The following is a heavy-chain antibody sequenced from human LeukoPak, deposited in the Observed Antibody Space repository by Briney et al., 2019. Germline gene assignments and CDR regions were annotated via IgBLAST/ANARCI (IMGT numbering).Heavy chain of an antibody. Sequence: SDTQSLTCTVSGRSISSSGYYSAWIRRPPGKGLERFASIYYSGSTYYNPSVKSRVTISVDTSKNKLSLKLSSLTAADTAVYYCARHEYSGSYYGLSWFDPWGQGTLVTVSS. J-gene: IGHJ5*02. CDR2: IYYSGST. V-gene: IGHV4-39*01. CDR1: GRSISSSGYY. CDR3: ARHEYSGSYYGLSWFDP. D-gene: IGHD1-26*01.